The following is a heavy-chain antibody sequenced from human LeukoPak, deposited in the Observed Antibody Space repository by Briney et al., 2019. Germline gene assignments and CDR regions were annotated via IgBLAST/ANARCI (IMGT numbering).Heavy chain of an antibody. CDR1: GFTFSSYA. J-gene: IGHJ4*02. Sequence: PGGSLRLSCTASGFTFSSYAMHWVRQAPGKGLEWVAVISYDGSSKYYADSVKGRFTISRDNSKNTLYLQMNSLRAEDTAVYYRAYSSSWYSPIDYWGQGTLVTVSS. D-gene: IGHD6-13*01. V-gene: IGHV3-30-3*01. CDR3: AYSSSWYSPIDY. CDR2: ISYDGSSK.